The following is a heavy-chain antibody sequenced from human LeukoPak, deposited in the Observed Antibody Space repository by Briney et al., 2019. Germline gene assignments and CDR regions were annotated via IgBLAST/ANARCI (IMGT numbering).Heavy chain of an antibody. V-gene: IGHV4-59*12. Sequence: SETLSLPCTVSVDSLSRYYWSWLRQPPGKGLEWIGYIYYSGNNNHNPSLKSRVTISVDTFRNQFSLKVNSVVAAGTSVYYCARARKRYCTATTGLDWLDHHEYSFDIWGQGTMVTVSS. J-gene: IGHJ3*02. CDR3: ARARKRYCTATTGLDWLDHHEYSFDI. CDR1: VDSLSRYY. CDR2: IYYSGNN. D-gene: IGHD2-8*02.